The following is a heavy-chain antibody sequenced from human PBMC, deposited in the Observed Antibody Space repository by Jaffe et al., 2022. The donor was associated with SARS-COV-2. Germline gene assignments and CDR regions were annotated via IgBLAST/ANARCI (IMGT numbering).Heavy chain of an antibody. V-gene: IGHV3-23*04. J-gene: IGHJ4*02. CDR3: AKVTPGPLRLGELSLNY. CDR2: ISGSGGST. Sequence: EVQLVESGGGLVQPGGSLRLSCAASGFTFSSYAMSWVRQAPGKGLEWVSAISGSGGSTYYADSVKGRFTISRDNSKNTLYLQMNSLRAEDTAVYYCAKVTPGPLRLGELSLNYWGQGTLVTVSS. D-gene: IGHD3-16*02. CDR1: GFTFSSYA.